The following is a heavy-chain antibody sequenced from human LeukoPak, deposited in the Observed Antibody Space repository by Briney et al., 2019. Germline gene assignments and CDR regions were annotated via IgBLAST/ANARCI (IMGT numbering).Heavy chain of an antibody. CDR2: IKQDGSER. J-gene: IGHJ4*02. CDR3: ATGAGCGY. Sequence: GGSLRLSCAASGFTFSSYWMTWVRQAPGKGLEWVANIKQDGSERNYVDSVKGRFTISRDNAKNSLYLQMNSLRDEDTAVYYCATGAGCGYWGQGTLVTVSS. CDR1: GFTFSSYW. V-gene: IGHV3-7*03. D-gene: IGHD6-19*01.